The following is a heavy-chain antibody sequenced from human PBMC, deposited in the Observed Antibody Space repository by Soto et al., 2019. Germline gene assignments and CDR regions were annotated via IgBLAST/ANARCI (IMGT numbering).Heavy chain of an antibody. J-gene: IGHJ6*02. D-gene: IGHD6-6*01. CDR3: ARDRTYSSSLRYYCYGMDV. CDR1: GYTFTGYY. Sequence: ASVKVSCKASGYTFTGYYMHWVRQAPGQGLEWMGWINPNSGGTNYAQKFQGRVTMTRDTSISTAYMELSRLRSDDTAVYYCARDRTYSSSLRYYCYGMDVWGQGTTVTVSS. CDR2: INPNSGGT. V-gene: IGHV1-2*02.